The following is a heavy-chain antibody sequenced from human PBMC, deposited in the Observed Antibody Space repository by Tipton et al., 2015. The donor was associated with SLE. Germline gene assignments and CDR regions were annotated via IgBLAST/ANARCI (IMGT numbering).Heavy chain of an antibody. Sequence: TLSLTCTVSSGSISSSSYYWGWIRQPPGKGLEWIGSIYYSGSTYYNPSLKSRVTISVDTSKNQFSLKLSSVTAADTAVYYCAKYCGGDCVDYWGQGTLVTVSS. CDR1: SGSISSSSYY. CDR3: AKYCGGDCVDY. J-gene: IGHJ4*02. CDR2: IYYSGST. V-gene: IGHV4-39*01. D-gene: IGHD2-21*01.